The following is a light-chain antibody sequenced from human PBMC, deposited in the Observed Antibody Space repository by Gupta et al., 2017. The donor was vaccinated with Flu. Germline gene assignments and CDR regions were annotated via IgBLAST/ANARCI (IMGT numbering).Light chain of an antibody. Sequence: QSVLTQSPPASGSPGQSVTISCSGGTSNIGSHSVHWYQQHPGMAPQLLVYRNNQRLSTVPDRFTASKSGTSASLAIRGLRSEDEADYYCATWDDSLGGPVFGGGTKLAVL. CDR1: TSNIGSHS. J-gene: IGLJ3*02. V-gene: IGLV1-47*01. CDR2: RNN. CDR3: ATWDDSLGGPV.